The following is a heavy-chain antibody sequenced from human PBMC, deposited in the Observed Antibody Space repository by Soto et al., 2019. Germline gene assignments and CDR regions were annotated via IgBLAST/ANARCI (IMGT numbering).Heavy chain of an antibody. CDR1: GFSLTTREVG. CDR3: EHIPNYYKYYWYDP. CDR2: IYWDDDK. J-gene: IGHJ5*02. Sequence: HITVKESGPTLVKPTQTLTLTCTFSGFSLTTREVGVGWIRQPPGKALECLALIYWDDDKRYSPSLKSRLSITKDTSKNQVVMTMTNVDPVDTAKYYCEHIPNYYKYYWYDPWGQGTLVSVSS. V-gene: IGHV2-5*02. D-gene: IGHD3-10*01.